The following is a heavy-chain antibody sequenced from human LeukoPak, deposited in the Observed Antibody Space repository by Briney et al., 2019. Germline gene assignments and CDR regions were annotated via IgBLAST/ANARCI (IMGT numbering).Heavy chain of an antibody. Sequence: SQTLSLTCTVSGGSISSGGYYWSWIRQHPGKGLEWIGYIYYSGSTYYNPSLKSRVTISVDTSKNQFSLKLSSVTAADTAVYYCARDKRAHGELRYYYGMDVWGQGTTVTVSS. CDR3: ARDKRAHGELRYYYGMDV. CDR2: IYYSGST. CDR1: GGSISSGGYY. D-gene: IGHD3-10*01. V-gene: IGHV4-31*03. J-gene: IGHJ6*02.